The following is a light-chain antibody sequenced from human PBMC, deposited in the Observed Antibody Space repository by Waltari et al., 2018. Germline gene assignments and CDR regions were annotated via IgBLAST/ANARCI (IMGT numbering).Light chain of an antibody. J-gene: IGKJ2*01. CDR2: DAS. Sequence: ELVLTQSTATLSLSPGERDTLSYRARQSVSSYLAWYQQKPGQAPRLLIYDASNRATGIPARFSGSGSGTDFTLTISSLEPEDFAVYYCQQRSNWPGTFGQGTKLEIK. V-gene: IGKV3-11*01. CDR3: QQRSNWPGT. CDR1: QSVSSY.